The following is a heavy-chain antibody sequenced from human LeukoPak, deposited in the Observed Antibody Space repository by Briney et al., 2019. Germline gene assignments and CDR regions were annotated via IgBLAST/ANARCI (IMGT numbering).Heavy chain of an antibody. CDR1: GGSISSSAYY. Sequence: PSETLSLTCTVSGGSISSSAYYWGWIRQPPGKELEWIGNIYYSGDTYYNPSLKSRVTIYVATSENQFSLRLTSVTAADTAVYSCARGVGSTEDYWGQGTLVTVSS. CDR2: IYYSGDT. D-gene: IGHD3-10*01. V-gene: IGHV4-39*01. J-gene: IGHJ4*02. CDR3: ARGVGSTEDY.